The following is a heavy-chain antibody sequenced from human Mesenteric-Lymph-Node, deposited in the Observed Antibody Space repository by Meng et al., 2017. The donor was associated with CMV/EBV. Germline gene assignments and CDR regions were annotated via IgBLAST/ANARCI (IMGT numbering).Heavy chain of an antibody. D-gene: IGHD6-19*01. CDR2: KYYRSKWYN. CDR1: GDSVSDNSAA. V-gene: IGHV6-1*01. CDR3: ARGIAVTGTRAFDP. J-gene: IGHJ5*02. Sequence: LRLSCAISGDSVSDNSAAWNWIRPSPSRGLEWLGRKYYRSKWYNDYAVSVKSRITINPDTYRNQVTLQLHSVTPEDTAVYYCARGIAVTGTRAFDPWGQGTLVTVSS.